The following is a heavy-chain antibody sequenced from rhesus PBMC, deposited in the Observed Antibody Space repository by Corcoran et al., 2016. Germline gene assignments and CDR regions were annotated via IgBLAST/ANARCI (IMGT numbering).Heavy chain of an antibody. CDR2: IRGSSGST. V-gene: IGHV4-99*01. J-gene: IGHJ4*01. Sequence: QVQLQESGPGLVKPSETLSLTCAVSGYSISSGYYWGWIRQPPGKGLEYIGYIRGSSGSTDYNPSLKSRVTSSKDTSKNQFSLKLSSVTAADTAVYYCARRGSGSPFDYWGQGVLVTVSS. CDR3: ARRGSGSPFDY. CDR1: GYSISSGYY. D-gene: IGHD6-31*01.